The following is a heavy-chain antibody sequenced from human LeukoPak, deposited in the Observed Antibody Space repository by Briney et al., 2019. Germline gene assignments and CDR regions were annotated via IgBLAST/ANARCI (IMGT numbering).Heavy chain of an antibody. CDR2: ISSSSSYI. CDR1: GFTFSSYS. D-gene: IGHD2-2*01. Sequence: GGSLRLSCAASGFTFSSYSMNWVRQAPGKGLEWVSSISSSSSYIYYADSVKGRSTISRDNAKNSLYLQMNSLRAEDTAVYYCASQLSHDAFDIWGQGTMVTVSS. CDR3: ASQLSHDAFDI. V-gene: IGHV3-21*01. J-gene: IGHJ3*02.